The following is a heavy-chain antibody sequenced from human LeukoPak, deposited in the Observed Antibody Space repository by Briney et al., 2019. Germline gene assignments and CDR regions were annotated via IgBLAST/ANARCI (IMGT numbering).Heavy chain of an antibody. V-gene: IGHV4-59*01. Sequence: GSLRLSCAASGFTFSSYAMSWVRQPPGKGLEWIGYIYYTGSTTYNPSLKSRVSMSVDTSKNQFSLKLSSVTAADTAVYYCARESDSSGYFYADYWGQGTLVTVSS. CDR2: IYYTGST. D-gene: IGHD3-22*01. CDR3: ARESDSSGYFYADY. J-gene: IGHJ4*02. CDR1: GFTFSSYA.